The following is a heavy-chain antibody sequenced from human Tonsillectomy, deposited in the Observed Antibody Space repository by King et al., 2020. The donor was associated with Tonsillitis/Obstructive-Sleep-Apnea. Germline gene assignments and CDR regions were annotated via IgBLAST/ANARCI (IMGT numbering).Heavy chain of an antibody. CDR2: IGGGGIST. CDR3: AKANSFYCPIPDY. D-gene: IGHD2-21*01. Sequence: VQLVESGGGLVQPGGSLRLSCAASGFTFSSFAVSWVRQAPGKGLEWVSTIGGGGISTYYADSVKGRFTISRDNSKNTLYLQMNSLRAEDTAVYYCAKANSFYCPIPDYWGQGTLVTVSS. J-gene: IGHJ4*02. V-gene: IGHV3-23*04. CDR1: GFTFSSFA.